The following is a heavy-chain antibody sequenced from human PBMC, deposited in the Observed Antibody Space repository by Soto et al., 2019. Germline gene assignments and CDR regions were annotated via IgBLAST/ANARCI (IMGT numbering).Heavy chain of an antibody. CDR1: GFSLTTAGVG. D-gene: IGHD4-4*01. CDR3: AHSLGRAQRDFSPYFDY. V-gene: IGHV2-5*02. J-gene: IGHJ4*02. CDR2: IYWDDDK. Sequence: QITLKESGPTLVKPTQTLTLTCTFSGFSLTTAGVGVGWIRQPPGKALEWLALIYWDDDKRYRPSLESRLTITKDTSKNQGVLTMTNMDPVETATYYCAHSLGRAQRDFSPYFDYWGQRPLVTVSS.